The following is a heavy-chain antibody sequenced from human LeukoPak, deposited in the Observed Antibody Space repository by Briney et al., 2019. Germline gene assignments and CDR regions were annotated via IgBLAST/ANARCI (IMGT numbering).Heavy chain of an antibody. Sequence: SETLSLTCSVSGGSISNYYWSWIRQPPGKGLEWIGSIYYSGSTYYNPSLKSRVTISVDTSKNQFSLKLSSVTAADTAVYYCARRCPCITMVRGVAQPDYWGQGTLVTVSS. CDR3: ARRCPCITMVRGVAQPDY. V-gene: IGHV4-59*05. CDR1: GGSISNYY. D-gene: IGHD3-10*01. CDR2: IYYSGST. J-gene: IGHJ4*02.